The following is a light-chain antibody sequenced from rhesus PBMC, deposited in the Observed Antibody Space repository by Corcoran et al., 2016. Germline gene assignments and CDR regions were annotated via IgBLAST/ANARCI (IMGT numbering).Light chain of an antibody. CDR2: YAN. CDR1: QGNISY. J-gene: IGKJ2*01. Sequence: DIQMTQSPSSLSASVGDRVTITCRANQGNISYLNWYQQKPGKAPKLLCDYANRVESGVPSRFSGSGSGTEFTLTISGLQPEAFATYYCQQYNNFPYSFCQGSRVEIK. CDR3: QQYNNFPYS. V-gene: IGKV1-32*01.